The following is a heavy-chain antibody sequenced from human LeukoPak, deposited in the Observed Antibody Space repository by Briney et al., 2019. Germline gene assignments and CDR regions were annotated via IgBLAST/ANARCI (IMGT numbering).Heavy chain of an antibody. V-gene: IGHV3-9*01. Sequence: GQSLTLSCPASAFTFANYATHWVRQAPTKGMEWLTGIRGISCSVGYADSVKGRFTISTDNANNSLYPQMNSMRAEATALYSCAKARGLQTAGLDYWAQGTLTTVSS. CDR2: IRGISCSV. J-gene: IGHJ4*02. D-gene: IGHD6-13*01. CDR1: AFTFANYA. CDR3: AKARGLQTAGLDY.